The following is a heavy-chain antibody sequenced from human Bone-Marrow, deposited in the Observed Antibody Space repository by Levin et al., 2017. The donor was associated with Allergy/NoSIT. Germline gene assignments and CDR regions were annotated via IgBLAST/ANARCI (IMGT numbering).Heavy chain of an antibody. D-gene: IGHD2-21*01. CDR2: MSGNGDHT. CDR3: AKGLLWSQNYLQN. J-gene: IGHJ1*01. V-gene: IGHV3-23*01. CDR1: GFTFSSYA. Sequence: PGGSLRLSCAASGFTFSSYAMSWVRQAPGKGLEWVSTMSGNGDHTYYTDSVKGRFTVSRDYSKNTLFLQMTSLRAEDTALYYCAKGLLWSQNYLQNWGQGTLVTVSS.